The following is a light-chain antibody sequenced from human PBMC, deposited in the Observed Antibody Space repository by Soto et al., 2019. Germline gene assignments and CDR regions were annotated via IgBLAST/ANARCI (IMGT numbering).Light chain of an antibody. J-gene: IGKJ4*01. CDR3: QQYNSYPLT. CDR2: AAS. V-gene: IGKV1-9*01. CDR1: QDINSY. Sequence: DIQLTQSPSFLSASVGDRVAITCRASQDINSYLAWYQQKPGKAPKLLIYAASSLQSGVPSRFSGSGSGTDFTLTINSLQPEDFATYYCQQYNSYPLTFGGGTKVEIK.